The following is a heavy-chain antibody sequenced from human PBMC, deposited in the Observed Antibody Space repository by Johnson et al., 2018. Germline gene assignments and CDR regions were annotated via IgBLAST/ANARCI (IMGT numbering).Heavy chain of an antibody. D-gene: IGHD5-18*01. CDR3: AKDTGMAPTPYYFYYMDV. CDR2: IGTAGDT. J-gene: IGHJ6*03. CDR1: GFTLRTYD. Sequence: EVQLLETGGGLVQPGGSLRLSCAASGFTLRTYDMHWVRQGTGKSLEWVSTIGTAGDTYYSESVKGRFTTSRDTAKNSFDLQLNSLRAGDTAVYYCAKDTGMAPTPYYFYYMDVWGKGTTVTVSS. V-gene: IGHV3-13*01.